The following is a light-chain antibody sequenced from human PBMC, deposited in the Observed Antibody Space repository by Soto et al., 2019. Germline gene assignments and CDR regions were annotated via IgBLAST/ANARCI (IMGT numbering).Light chain of an antibody. Sequence: DIQMTQSPSTLCASVGDRVTITCRASQSVGTWLAWYQQKPGKPPTLLIYDASNLESGVPSRFSGSGSGAEFTLTISSLQPEDFATYVCQQYNGYWTFGQGTKVDIK. CDR3: QQYNGYWT. CDR2: DAS. CDR1: QSVGTW. J-gene: IGKJ1*01. V-gene: IGKV1-5*01.